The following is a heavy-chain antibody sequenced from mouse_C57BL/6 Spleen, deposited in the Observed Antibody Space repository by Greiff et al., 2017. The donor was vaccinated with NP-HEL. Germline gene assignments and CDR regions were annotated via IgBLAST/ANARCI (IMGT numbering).Heavy chain of an antibody. D-gene: IGHD1-1*01. V-gene: IGHV5-4*01. CDR1: GFTFSSYA. J-gene: IGHJ2*01. CDR2: ISDGGSYT. Sequence: EVKLMESGGGLVKPGGSLKLSCAASGFTFSSYAMSWVRQTPEKRLEWVATISDGGSYTYYPDNVKGRFTISRDNAKNNLYLQMSHLKSEDTAMYYCARDPPLLLYFDYWGQGTTLTVSS. CDR3: ARDPPLLLYFDY.